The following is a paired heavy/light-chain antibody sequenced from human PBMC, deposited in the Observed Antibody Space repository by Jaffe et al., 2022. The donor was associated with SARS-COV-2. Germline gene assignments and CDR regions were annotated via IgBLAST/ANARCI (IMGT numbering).Light chain of an antibody. J-gene: IGKJ1*01. CDR2: GSS. Sequence: IVLTQSPGTLSLSPGERATLSCRASQSVSSNYLAWYQQKPGQAPRLIIYGSSSRATGIPDRFSGTGSVTDFTLTISRLEPEDFAVYYCQQFGSSPWTFGQGTKVEIK. CDR1: QSVSSNY. CDR3: QQFGSSPWT. V-gene: IGKV3-20*01.
Heavy chain of an antibody. CDR3: ARRQRWKWYFDL. CDR2: SYINVSP. J-gene: IGHJ2*01. Sequence: QVQLQESGPGLVKPSQTLSLTCTVSGDSISSGSYYWSWLRQPAGKGLEWIGRSYINVSPNYNPSLKSRVTISLDTSKDQFSLNMTSVTAADTAVYYCARRQRWKWYFDLWGRGILVTVSS. V-gene: IGHV4-61*02. D-gene: IGHD4-17*01. CDR1: GDSISSGSYY.